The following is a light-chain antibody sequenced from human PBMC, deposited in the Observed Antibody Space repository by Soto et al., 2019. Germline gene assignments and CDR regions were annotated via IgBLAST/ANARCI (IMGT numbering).Light chain of an antibody. CDR2: TAS. Sequence: AIQMTQSPSSLSASVGDRVTISCRASQGISDNLGWYQQKPGKAPKLLIHTASTLQSGVPSRVSGSGSGTDVTLTISSLQPEDFATYYCLQDFNYPLTFGGGTKVEI. CDR1: QGISDN. V-gene: IGKV1-6*01. CDR3: LQDFNYPLT. J-gene: IGKJ4*01.